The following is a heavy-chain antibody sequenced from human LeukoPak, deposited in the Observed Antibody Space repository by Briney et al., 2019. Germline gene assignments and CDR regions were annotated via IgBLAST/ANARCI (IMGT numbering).Heavy chain of an antibody. V-gene: IGHV4-61*02. J-gene: IGHJ6*03. CDR1: GGSISSGSYY. D-gene: IGHD6-13*01. Sequence: PSETLSLTCTVSGGSISSGSYYWSWIRQPAGKGLEWIGRIYTSGSTNYNPSLKSRVTISVDTSKNQFSLKLSSVTAADTAAYYCARRRYSSSWSDYYYYYYMDVWGKGTTVTVSS. CDR2: IYTSGST. CDR3: ARRRYSSSWSDYYYYYYMDV.